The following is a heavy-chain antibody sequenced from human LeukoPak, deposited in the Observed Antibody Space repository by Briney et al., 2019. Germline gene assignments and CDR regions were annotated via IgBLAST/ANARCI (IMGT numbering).Heavy chain of an antibody. J-gene: IGHJ4*02. CDR1: GYSISSDCY. V-gene: IGHV4-38-2*01. Sequence: PSETLSLTCAVSGYSISSDCYWGWLRQPPGKGLEWIGSIYHSGSTSYNPSLKSRVTISVDTSKNQFSLKLTSVTAADSAVYYGARNATCPFDSWGQGTLVTVFS. CDR3: ARNATCPFDS. CDR2: IYHSGST.